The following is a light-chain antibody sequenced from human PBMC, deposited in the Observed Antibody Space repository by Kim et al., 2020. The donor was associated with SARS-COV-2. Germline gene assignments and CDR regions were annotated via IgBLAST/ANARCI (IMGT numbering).Light chain of an antibody. CDR3: QSYDSNRRV. CDR1: SGSIASNY. Sequence: NFMLTQPHSVSESPGKTVTISCTRGSGSIASNYVQWYQQRPGSAPTTLIYEDNQRPSGVPDQFSGSIDSSSNSASLTFAGLKTEDEADYYCQSYDSNRRVFGEGPRLTAL. CDR2: EDN. V-gene: IGLV6-57*03. J-gene: IGLJ3*02.